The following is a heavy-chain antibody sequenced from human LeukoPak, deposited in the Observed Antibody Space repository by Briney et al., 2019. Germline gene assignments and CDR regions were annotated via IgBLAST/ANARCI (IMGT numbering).Heavy chain of an antibody. CDR2: INHSGST. Sequence: SETPSLTCAVYGGSFSGYYWSWIRQPPGKGLEWIGEINHSGSTNYNPSLKSRVTISVDTSKNQFSLKLSSVTAADTAVYYCARHGNRKYFQHWGQGTLVTVSS. D-gene: IGHD1-14*01. CDR3: ARHGNRKYFQH. V-gene: IGHV4-34*01. J-gene: IGHJ1*01. CDR1: GGSFSGYY.